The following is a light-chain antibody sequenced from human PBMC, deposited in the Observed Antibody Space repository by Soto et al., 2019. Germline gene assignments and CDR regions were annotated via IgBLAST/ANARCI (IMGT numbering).Light chain of an antibody. Sequence: EIVMTQSPATLSVSPGERATLSCRASQSVSSNLAWYQQKPGQAPRLLIYGASTRATGIPARFSGSASRTEFTLTLSILQSEDFVVYYCQQYGTGWTFGQGTKGEIK. CDR1: QSVSSN. J-gene: IGKJ1*01. CDR3: QQYGTGWT. CDR2: GAS. V-gene: IGKV3-15*01.